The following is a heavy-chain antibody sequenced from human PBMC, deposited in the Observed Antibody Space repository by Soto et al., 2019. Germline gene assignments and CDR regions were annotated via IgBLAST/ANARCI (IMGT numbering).Heavy chain of an antibody. J-gene: IGHJ5*02. D-gene: IGHD6-19*01. CDR1: GGCFSEYL. CDR2: INHSGST. Sequence: PSETLSLTCAVYGGCFSEYLWSWIRQPPGKGLEWIGEINHSGSTNYNPSLKSRVTISVDTSKNQFSLKLSSVTAADTAVYYCARGRKQWLVSYNWFDPWGQGTLVTGSS. CDR3: ARGRKQWLVSYNWFDP. V-gene: IGHV4-34*01.